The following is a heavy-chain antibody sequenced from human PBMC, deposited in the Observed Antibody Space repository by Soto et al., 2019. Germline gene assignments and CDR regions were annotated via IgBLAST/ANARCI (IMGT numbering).Heavy chain of an antibody. Sequence: SVKVSCKASGGTFSSYAISWVRQAPGQGLEWMGXXIXXFXTXXXAXXXQGRVTITADESTSTAYMELSSLRSEETAVYYCARADDIVGNAFDIWGQGTMVTVSS. J-gene: IGHJ3*02. V-gene: IGHV1-69*13. CDR1: GGTFSSYA. CDR2: XIXXFXTX. CDR3: ARADDIVGNAFDI. D-gene: IGHD2-15*01.